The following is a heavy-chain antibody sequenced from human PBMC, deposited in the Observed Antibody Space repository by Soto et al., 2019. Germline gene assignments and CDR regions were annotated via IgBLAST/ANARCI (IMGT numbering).Heavy chain of an antibody. J-gene: IGHJ6*02. CDR2: IYYSGST. V-gene: IGHV4-59*01. CDR1: GGSISSYY. Sequence: PSETLSLTCTASGGSISSYYWSWIRQPPGKGLEWIGYIYYSGSTNYNPSLKSRVTISVDTSKNQFSLKLSSVTAADTAVYYCAIDGSEYYYGSGTARYGMDVWGQGTTVTV. D-gene: IGHD3-10*01. CDR3: AIDGSEYYYGSGTARYGMDV.